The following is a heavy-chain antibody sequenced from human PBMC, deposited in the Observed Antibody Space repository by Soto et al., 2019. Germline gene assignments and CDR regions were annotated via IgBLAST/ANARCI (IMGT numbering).Heavy chain of an antibody. D-gene: IGHD5-18*01. CDR1: GGSISSYY. CDR3: ARGGYSYGYIWFDP. Sequence: SETLSLTCTVSGGSISSYYWSWIRQPPGKGLEWIGYIYYSGSTNYNPSLKSRVTISVDTSKNQFSLKLSSVTAADTAVYYCARGGYSYGYIWFDPWGQGTLVTVSS. CDR2: IYYSGST. J-gene: IGHJ5*02. V-gene: IGHV4-59*01.